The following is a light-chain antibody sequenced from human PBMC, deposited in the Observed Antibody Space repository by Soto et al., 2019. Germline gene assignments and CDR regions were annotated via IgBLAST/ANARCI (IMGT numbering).Light chain of an antibody. J-gene: IGLJ3*02. CDR3: CAYAGSGTVV. CDR2: DDT. V-gene: IGLV2-23*01. CDR1: VGL. Sequence: QSALTQPASVSGSPGQSITISCTGTVGLVSWYQQHPGKVPKLIIYDDTKRPSGVSSRFSGSKSGNTASLTISGLQTEDEADYYCCAYAGSGTVVFGGGTKLTVL.